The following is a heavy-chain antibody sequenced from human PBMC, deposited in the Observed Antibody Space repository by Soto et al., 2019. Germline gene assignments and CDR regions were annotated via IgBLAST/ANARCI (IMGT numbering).Heavy chain of an antibody. CDR1: GFNFSSYG. V-gene: IGHV3-30*18. Sequence: GGSLRLSCAASGFNFSSYGMHWVRQAPGKGLEWVSVISYDGSNKYYADSVKGRFTISRDNSENTLYLQMNSLRAEDTAVYYCAKDAWVRGVFYYYYGMDVCGQGTTVTVSS. D-gene: IGHD3-10*01. J-gene: IGHJ6*02. CDR2: ISYDGSNK. CDR3: AKDAWVRGVFYYYYGMDV.